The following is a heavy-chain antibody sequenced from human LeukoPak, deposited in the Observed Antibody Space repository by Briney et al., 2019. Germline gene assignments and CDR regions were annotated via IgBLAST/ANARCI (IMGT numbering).Heavy chain of an antibody. Sequence: GGSLRLSCAASGFTVSSNYMSWVRQAPGKGLEWVSVICSGGSTYYADSVKGRFTISRDNSKNTLYLQMNSLRAEDTAVYYCASHPSRTYYYDSSGYEFDYWGQGTLVTVSS. CDR2: ICSGGST. D-gene: IGHD3-22*01. CDR1: GFTVSSNY. CDR3: ASHPSRTYYYDSSGYEFDY. J-gene: IGHJ4*02. V-gene: IGHV3-53*01.